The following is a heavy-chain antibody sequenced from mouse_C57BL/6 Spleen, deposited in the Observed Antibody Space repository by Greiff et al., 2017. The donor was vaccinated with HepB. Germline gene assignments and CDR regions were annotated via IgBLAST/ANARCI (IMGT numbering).Heavy chain of an antibody. CDR1: GYAFTNYL. Sequence: VQRVESGAELVRPGTSVKVSCKASGYAFTNYLIEWVKQRPGQGLEWIGVINPGSGGTNYNEKFKGKATLTADKSSSTAYMQLSSLTSEDSAVYFCARNYGNHYAMDYWGQGTSVTVSS. CDR3: ARNYGNHYAMDY. V-gene: IGHV1-54*01. D-gene: IGHD2-1*01. J-gene: IGHJ4*01. CDR2: INPGSGGT.